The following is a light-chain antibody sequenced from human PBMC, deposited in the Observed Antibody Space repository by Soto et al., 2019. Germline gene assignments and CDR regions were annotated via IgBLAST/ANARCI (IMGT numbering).Light chain of an antibody. Sequence: GDGVTITCRASQAISNYLAWYQQKPGKVPKLLIYAASTLQSGVPSRFSGSGSGTDFTLTISSLQPEDVATDYCQKYNSAPFTVGPGTKVDIK. V-gene: IGKV1-27*01. CDR1: QAISNY. CDR3: QKYNSAPFT. J-gene: IGKJ3*01. CDR2: AAS.